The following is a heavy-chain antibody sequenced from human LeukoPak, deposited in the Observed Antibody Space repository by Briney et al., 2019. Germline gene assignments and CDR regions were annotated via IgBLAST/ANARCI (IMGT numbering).Heavy chain of an antibody. CDR2: IIPIFGTA. J-gene: IGHJ4*02. Sequence: SVKVSCKASGGTFSSYAISWVRQAPGQGLEWMGGIIPIFGTANYAQKFQGRVTITTDESTSTAYMELSSLRSEDTAVYYCARGVYSGYAYFDYWGQGTLVTVSS. D-gene: IGHD5-12*01. CDR3: ARGVYSGYAYFDY. V-gene: IGHV1-69*05. CDR1: GGTFSSYA.